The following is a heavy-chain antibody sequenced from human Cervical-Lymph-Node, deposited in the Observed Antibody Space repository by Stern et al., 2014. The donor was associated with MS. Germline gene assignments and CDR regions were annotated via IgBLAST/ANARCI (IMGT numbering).Heavy chain of an antibody. CDR3: MGVGDAMHV. CDR2: MSVVGCKN. V-gene: IGHV3-30*03. CDR1: GFSLSNSG. J-gene: IGHJ6*02. Sequence: VQLVESGGGVVQPGRSLTLSCAASGFSLSNSGMHWVRQAPGTGLEWVSVMSVVGCKNKYGDSVKGRFSISRDMANNTLFLQMNSLRPEDTAVYYCMGVGDAMHVWGQGTTVIVSS.